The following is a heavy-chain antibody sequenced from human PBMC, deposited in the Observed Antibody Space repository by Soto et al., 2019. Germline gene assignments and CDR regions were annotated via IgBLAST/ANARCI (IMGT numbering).Heavy chain of an antibody. CDR1: TFSISGFY. Sequence: SETLSLTSSFSTFSISGFYLTWIRQPPGKILEWIGYIHYSGRTDYNPSLTSRATMSVDTSKNQFSLNLKSITAADTAVYYCVRVGVGIGNHFDSWGRGTLVTVSS. CDR3: VRVGVGIGNHFDS. D-gene: IGHD1-26*01. V-gene: IGHV4-59*12. CDR2: IHYSGRT. J-gene: IGHJ4*02.